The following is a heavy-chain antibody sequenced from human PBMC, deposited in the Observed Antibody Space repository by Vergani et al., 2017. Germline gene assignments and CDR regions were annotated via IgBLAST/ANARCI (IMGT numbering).Heavy chain of an antibody. J-gene: IGHJ3*02. D-gene: IGHD2-2*01. CDR2: IIPILGIA. CDR3: ATGPTSGYQLLPVDI. Sequence: QVQLVQSGAEVKKPGSSVKVSCKASGGTFSSYTISWVRQAPGQGLEWMGRIIPILGIANYAQKFQGRVTMTEDTSTDTAYMELSSLRSEDTAVYYCATGPTSGYQLLPVDIWGQGTMVTVSS. V-gene: IGHV1-69*02. CDR1: GGTFSSYT.